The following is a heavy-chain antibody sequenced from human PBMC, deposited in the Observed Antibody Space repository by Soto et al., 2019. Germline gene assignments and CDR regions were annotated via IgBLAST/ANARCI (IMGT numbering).Heavy chain of an antibody. Sequence: QVQLVQSGAEVKKPGSSVKVSCKASGRTFSSYTISWVRQAPGQGLEWMGRIIPILGIANYAQKFQGRVTITVDKSTSTAYMELSSLRSQDTAVYYCARGLDSYGTTWFDPWGQETLVTVS. V-gene: IGHV1-69*02. J-gene: IGHJ5*02. CDR1: GRTFSSYT. CDR3: ARGLDSYGTTWFDP. CDR2: IIPILGIA. D-gene: IGHD5-18*01.